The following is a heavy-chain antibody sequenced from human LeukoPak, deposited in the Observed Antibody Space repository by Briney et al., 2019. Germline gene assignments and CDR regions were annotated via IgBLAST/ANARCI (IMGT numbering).Heavy chain of an antibody. Sequence: SETLSLTCTVSGGSISSGVYYWSWIRQHPGKGLEWIGYIYYSGSTYSNPSLKSRLTMSVDISKNQFSLKLSSVTAADTAVYYCAALLDSSGWYWYFDLWGRGTLVTVSS. D-gene: IGHD6-19*01. CDR3: AALLDSSGWYWYFDL. CDR2: IYYSGST. CDR1: GGSISSGVYY. J-gene: IGHJ2*01. V-gene: IGHV4-31*03.